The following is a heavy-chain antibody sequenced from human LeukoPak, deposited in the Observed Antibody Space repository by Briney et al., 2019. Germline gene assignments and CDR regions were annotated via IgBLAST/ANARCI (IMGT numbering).Heavy chain of an antibody. Sequence: GGSLRLSCAASGFTFSSYAMHWVRQAPGKGLEWVAVISYDGSNKYYADSVKGRFTISRDNSKNTLYLQMNSLRAEDTAVYYCAKDQLSGSYPDAFDIWGQGTMVTVSS. V-gene: IGHV3-30-3*01. CDR1: GFTFSSYA. CDR2: ISYDGSNK. D-gene: IGHD1-26*01. CDR3: AKDQLSGSYPDAFDI. J-gene: IGHJ3*02.